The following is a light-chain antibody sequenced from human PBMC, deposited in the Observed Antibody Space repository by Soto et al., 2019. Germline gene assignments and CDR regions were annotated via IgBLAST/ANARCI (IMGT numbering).Light chain of an antibody. CDR2: GAS. V-gene: IGKV3-20*01. CDR3: QHYGNTPPAFT. J-gene: IGKJ3*01. CDR1: QSLSSSY. Sequence: ESVLTQSPGTLSLSPGERATLSCRASQSLSSSYLVWYQQKPGQAPRLLIYGASSRATGIPDRFSGSGSGTDFTLTISRLETEYFAVYYCQHYGNTPPAFTFGPGTKVDIK.